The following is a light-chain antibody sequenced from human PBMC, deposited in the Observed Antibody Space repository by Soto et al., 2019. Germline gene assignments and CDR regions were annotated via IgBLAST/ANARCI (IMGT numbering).Light chain of an antibody. V-gene: IGKV3D-15*01. J-gene: IGKJ4*01. CDR1: QSINSN. Sequence: EIVMTQSPATLSVSPGERATLSCRASQSINSNLAWYQQKPGQAPGLLIYGASTRATGIPARFSGSGSGTEFTLTISSLQSEDFAIYYCQQYNNWPLTVGGGTKVDIK. CDR3: QQYNNWPLT. CDR2: GAS.